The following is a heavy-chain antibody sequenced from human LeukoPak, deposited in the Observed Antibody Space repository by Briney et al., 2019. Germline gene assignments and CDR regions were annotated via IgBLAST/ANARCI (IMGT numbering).Heavy chain of an antibody. CDR3: AEDLEPQWLEESGLFDP. V-gene: IGHV3-23*01. CDR1: GFTFSSYA. J-gene: IGHJ5*02. D-gene: IGHD6-19*01. CDR2: ISGSGGST. Sequence: PGGSLRLSCAASGFTFSSYAMSWVRQAPGKGLEWVSAISGSGGSTYYADSVKGRFTISRDNSKNTLYLQMHSLRAEDTAVYYCAEDLEPQWLEESGLFDPWGQGTLVTVSP.